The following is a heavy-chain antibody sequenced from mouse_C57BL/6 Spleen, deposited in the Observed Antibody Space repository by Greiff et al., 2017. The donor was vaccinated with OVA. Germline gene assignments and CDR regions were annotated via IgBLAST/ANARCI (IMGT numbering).Heavy chain of an antibody. Sequence: VQLQQPGAELVRPGSSVKLSCKASGYTFTSYWMHWVKQRPIQGLEWIGNIDPSDSETHYNQKFKDKATLTVDKSSSTAYMQLSSLTSEDSAVYYCARWSSGYVGYWGQGTTLTVSS. D-gene: IGHD3-2*02. CDR3: ARWSSGYVGY. V-gene: IGHV1-52*01. J-gene: IGHJ2*01. CDR2: IDPSDSET. CDR1: GYTFTSYW.